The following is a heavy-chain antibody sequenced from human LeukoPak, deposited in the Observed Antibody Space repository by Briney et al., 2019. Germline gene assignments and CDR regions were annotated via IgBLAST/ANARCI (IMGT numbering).Heavy chain of an antibody. CDR3: ATQQLVRFVLRFQH. J-gene: IGHJ1*01. CDR1: GYTLTELS. Sequence: ASVRVSCKVSGYTLTELSMHWVRQAPGKGLEWMGRLGPEDGETIYAQKFQGRVTMTEDTSTNTAYMELSSLRSEDTAVYYCATQQLVRFVLRFQHWGQGTLVTVSS. V-gene: IGHV1-24*01. D-gene: IGHD6-13*01. CDR2: LGPEDGET.